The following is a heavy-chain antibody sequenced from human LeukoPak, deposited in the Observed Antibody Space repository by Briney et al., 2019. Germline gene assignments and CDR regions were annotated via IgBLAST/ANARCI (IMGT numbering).Heavy chain of an antibody. CDR2: ISWDGGST. CDR1: GFTFDNYA. Sequence: PGGSLRLSCAASGFTFDNYAMHWVRQAPGQGLEWVSLISWDGGSTYYAESVKGRFTVSRDNRGNSLYLHMNNLRAEDTALYYCAKSPRMVSDAFDVWGQGTMVTVSS. CDR3: AKSPRMVSDAFDV. D-gene: IGHD5-18*01. V-gene: IGHV3-43D*04. J-gene: IGHJ3*01.